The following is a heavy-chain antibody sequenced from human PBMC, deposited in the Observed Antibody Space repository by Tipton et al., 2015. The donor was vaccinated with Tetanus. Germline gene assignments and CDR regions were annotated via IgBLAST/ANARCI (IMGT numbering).Heavy chain of an antibody. Sequence: GLVKPSETLSLTCTVSGGSISSSSYYWGWIRQPPGKGLEWIGSIYYNGSTYYNPSLKSRVTISVDTSKNQFSLKLSSVTAADTAVYYCASTIESAAANWYFDLWGRGTLVTVSS. V-gene: IGHV4-39*01. D-gene: IGHD2-2*01. CDR3: ASTIESAAANWYFDL. CDR2: IYYNGST. CDR1: GGSISSSSYY. J-gene: IGHJ2*01.